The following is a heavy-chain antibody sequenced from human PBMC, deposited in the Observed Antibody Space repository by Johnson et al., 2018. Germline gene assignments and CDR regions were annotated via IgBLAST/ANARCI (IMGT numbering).Heavy chain of an antibody. D-gene: IGHD1-26*01. V-gene: IGHV3-13*01. J-gene: IGHJ3*02. CDR3: AGIIGYSGSHRDCGGSFEI. Sequence: VQPVESGGALVQPGGSLRLSCATSGFTFSSYDMHWVRQVTGKGLEWVSGIGIAGGTHYQDSVKGRFTISRENAKNSLHLQMNSLRAGDTAVYYCAGIIGYSGSHRDCGGSFEIWGQGTMVTVSS. CDR1: GFTFSSYD. CDR2: IGIAGGT.